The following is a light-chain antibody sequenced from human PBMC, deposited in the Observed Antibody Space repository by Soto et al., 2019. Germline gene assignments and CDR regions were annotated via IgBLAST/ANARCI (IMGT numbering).Light chain of an antibody. CDR1: QSVSRY. J-gene: IGKJ3*01. CDR3: QQRSNLGEFT. CDR2: DVS. V-gene: IGKV3-11*01. Sequence: EIVLTQSPVTLSLSPGERATLSCRASQSVSRYLAWYQQRPGQAPRLLIYDVSNRATGIPARFSGSGSGTDFTLTISSLEPEDFAVYYCQQRSNLGEFTFGPGTKVDLK.